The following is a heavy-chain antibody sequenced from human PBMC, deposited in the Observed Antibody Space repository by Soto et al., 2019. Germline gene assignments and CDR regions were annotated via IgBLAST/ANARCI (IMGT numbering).Heavy chain of an antibody. CDR3: ARVLGTTDYYGMDV. CDR2: IYYSGST. V-gene: IGHV4-59*01. CDR1: GGSISSYY. Sequence: SETLSLTCTVSGGSISSYYWSWIRQPPGKGLEWIGYIYYSGSTNYNPSLKSRVTISVDTSKNQFSLKLSSVTAADTAVYYCARVLGTTDYYGMDVWGQGTTVTVSS. D-gene: IGHD4-17*01. J-gene: IGHJ6*02.